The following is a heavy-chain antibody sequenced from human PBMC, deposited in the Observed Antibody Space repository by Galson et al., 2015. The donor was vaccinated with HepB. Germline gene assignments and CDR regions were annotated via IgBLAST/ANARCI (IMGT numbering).Heavy chain of an antibody. CDR3: SKRGIVVVVAANNWYFDL. CDR2: ISGSGGST. Sequence: LRLSCAASGFTFSSYAMSWVRQAPGQGLEWVSAISGSGGSTYYADSVKGRFTISRDNSKNTLYLQMNSLRAEDTAVYYCSKRGIVVVVAANNWYFDLWGRGTLVTVSS. CDR1: GFTFSSYA. D-gene: IGHD2-15*01. V-gene: IGHV3-23*01. J-gene: IGHJ2*01.